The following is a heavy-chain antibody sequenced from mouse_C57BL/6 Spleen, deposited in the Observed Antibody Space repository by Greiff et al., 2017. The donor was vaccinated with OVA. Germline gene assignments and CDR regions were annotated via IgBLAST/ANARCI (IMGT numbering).Heavy chain of an antibody. V-gene: IGHV1-18*01. CDR1: GYTFTDYN. Sequence: VQLKESGPELVKPGASVKIPCKASGYTFTDYNMDWVKQSHGKSLEWIGDINPNNGGTIYNQKFKGKATLTVDKSSSTAYMELRSLTSEDTAVYYCARRFAYWGQGTLVTVSA. J-gene: IGHJ3*01. CDR3: ARRFAY. CDR2: INPNNGGT.